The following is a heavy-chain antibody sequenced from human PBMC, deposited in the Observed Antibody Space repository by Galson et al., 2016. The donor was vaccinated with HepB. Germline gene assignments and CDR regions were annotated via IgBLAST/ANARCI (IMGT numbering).Heavy chain of an antibody. CDR2: ISYDESNK. V-gene: IGHV3-30*03. D-gene: IGHD5-24*01. J-gene: IGHJ4*02. Sequence: SLRLSCAASGFTFSRYGMHWVRQAPGKGLQWVAVISYDESNKSYGDSVKGRFTISRDNSKHTLYLQMHSLRVEDTGVYYCVARDGYTSDYWGQGTLVTVFS. CDR3: VARDGYTSDY. CDR1: GFTFSRYG.